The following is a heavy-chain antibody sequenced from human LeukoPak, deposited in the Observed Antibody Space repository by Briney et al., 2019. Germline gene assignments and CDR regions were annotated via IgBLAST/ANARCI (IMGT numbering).Heavy chain of an antibody. D-gene: IGHD3-16*01. CDR3: ARGGGQYNYYGMDV. CDR1: GGTFSSYA. Sequence: RGSSVKVSCKASGGTFSSYAISWVRQAPGQGLEWMGWISAYNGNTNYAQKLQGRVTMTTDTSTSTAYMELRSLRSDDTAVYYCARGGGQYNYYGMDVWGQGTTVTVSS. V-gene: IGHV1-18*01. J-gene: IGHJ6*02. CDR2: ISAYNGNT.